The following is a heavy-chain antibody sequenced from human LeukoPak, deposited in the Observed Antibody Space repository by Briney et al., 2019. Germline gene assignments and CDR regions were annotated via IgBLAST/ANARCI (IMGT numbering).Heavy chain of an antibody. V-gene: IGHV1-2*02. CDR3: ARDPTVTTSRLSDAFDI. CDR1: GYAFTGYY. CDR2: INPNSGGT. Sequence: GASVKVSCKASGYAFTGYYMHWVRQAPGQGLEWMGWINPNSGGTNYAQKFQGRVTMTRDTSISTAYMELSRLRSDDTAVYYCARDPTVTTSRLSDAFDIWGQGTMVTVSS. J-gene: IGHJ3*02. D-gene: IGHD4-11*01.